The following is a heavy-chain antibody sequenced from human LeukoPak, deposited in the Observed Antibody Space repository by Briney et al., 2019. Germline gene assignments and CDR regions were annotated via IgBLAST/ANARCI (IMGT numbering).Heavy chain of an antibody. CDR1: GFTFSSNY. V-gene: IGHV3-53*01. CDR3: ARVRGSNWFDP. D-gene: IGHD3-16*01. CDR2: LYSGGST. Sequence: GGSLRLSCAASGFTFSSNYMSWVRQAPGKGLEWVSVLYSGGSTYYADSVKGRFTVSRDNSKNTVYLQMNSLRVEDTAVYYCARVRGSNWFDPWGQGTLVTVSS. J-gene: IGHJ5*02.